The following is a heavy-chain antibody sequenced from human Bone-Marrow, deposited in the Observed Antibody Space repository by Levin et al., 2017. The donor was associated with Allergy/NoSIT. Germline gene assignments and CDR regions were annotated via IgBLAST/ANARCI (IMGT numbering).Heavy chain of an antibody. Sequence: GESLKISCEASGYNFTDYYIYWVRQAPGQGLEWMGIIDPKGGKTKFTQKFQDRLTMTRDTSTSTVYMELGSLRSEDTAVFYCARVTVTGKTRIYQYWGQGTLVTVSS. V-gene: IGHV1-46*01. J-gene: IGHJ4*02. D-gene: IGHD6-19*01. CDR3: ARVTVTGKTRIYQY. CDR1: GYNFTDYY. CDR2: IDPKGGKT.